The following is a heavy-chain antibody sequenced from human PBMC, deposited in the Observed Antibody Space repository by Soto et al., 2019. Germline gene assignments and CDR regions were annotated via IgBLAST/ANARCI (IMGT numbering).Heavy chain of an antibody. CDR2: TYYRSKWYN. D-gene: IGHD6-6*01. CDR1: GDSVSSNSAA. CDR3: ARDGFEYSSSSPKGGYYYYGMDV. Sequence: PSQTLSLTCVISGDSVSSNSAAWNWIRQSPSRGLEWLGRTYYRSKWYNDYAVSVKSRITINPDTSKNQFSLQLNSVTPEDTAVYYCARDGFEYSSSSPKGGYYYYGMDVWGQGTTVTVSS. J-gene: IGHJ6*02. V-gene: IGHV6-1*01.